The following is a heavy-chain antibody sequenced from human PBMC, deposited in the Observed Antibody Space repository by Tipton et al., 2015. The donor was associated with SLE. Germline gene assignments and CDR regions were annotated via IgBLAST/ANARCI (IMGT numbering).Heavy chain of an antibody. J-gene: IGHJ4*02. CDR2: TSSGGRDN. Sequence: SLRLSCAVSGFTLSNFPIHWVRQAPGKGLEWVAATSSGGRDNYYPDSVRDRFTISRDTSKNRVFLQMNTLRPEDTGLYFCARGNYDIFRCFDVWGQGTLVTGSS. CDR3: ARGNYDIFRCFDV. D-gene: IGHD3-9*01. CDR1: GFTLSNFP. V-gene: IGHV3-30*04.